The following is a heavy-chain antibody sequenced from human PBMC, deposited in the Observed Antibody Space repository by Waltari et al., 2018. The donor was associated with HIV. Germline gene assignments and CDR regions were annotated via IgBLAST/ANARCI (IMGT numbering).Heavy chain of an antibody. J-gene: IGHJ4*02. D-gene: IGHD3-16*01. Sequence: QAHLPQRGPGLLKPSGTLSLTCAVSGVSFSGYYWTWIRQSPGRGLEWMGEIDHTGTSTYNPSLKGRVTMSVDTSKNQFSLTLKSVTAADTAVYYCVRGFGNYGFYFDYWGQGKLVSVSS. V-gene: IGHV4-34*02. CDR2: IDHTGTS. CDR3: VRGFGNYGFYFDY. CDR1: GVSFSGYY.